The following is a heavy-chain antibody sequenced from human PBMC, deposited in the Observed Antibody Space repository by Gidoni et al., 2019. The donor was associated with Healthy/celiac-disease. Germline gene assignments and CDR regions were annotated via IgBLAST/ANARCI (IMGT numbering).Heavy chain of an antibody. CDR2: ISYDGSNK. CDR1: GFTFSSYA. J-gene: IGHJ4*02. Sequence: QVQLVESGGGVVQPGRSLRLSCAASGFTFSSYAMHWVRQDPGKGLEWVAVISYDGSNKYYADSVKGRFTISRDNSKNTLYLQMNSLRAEDTAVYYCARDKGPFSGSYPGTFDYWGQGTLVTVSS. CDR3: ARDKGPFSGSYPGTFDY. D-gene: IGHD1-26*01. V-gene: IGHV3-30-3*01.